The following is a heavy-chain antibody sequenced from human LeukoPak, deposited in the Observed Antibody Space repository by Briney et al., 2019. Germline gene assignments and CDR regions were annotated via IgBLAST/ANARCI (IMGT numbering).Heavy chain of an antibody. D-gene: IGHD2-21*02. Sequence: SETLSLTCSVSGGSISSSAYYWGWIRQPPGKGLEWIGSIYYSGSTYYNPSLNSRVTISVDTSKNQFSLKLSSVTAADTAVYYCARDSEAYCGGDCHPAYYYYYYMDVWGKGTTVTISS. CDR1: GGSISSSAYY. CDR2: IYYSGST. CDR3: ARDSEAYCGGDCHPAYYYYYYMDV. J-gene: IGHJ6*03. V-gene: IGHV4-39*07.